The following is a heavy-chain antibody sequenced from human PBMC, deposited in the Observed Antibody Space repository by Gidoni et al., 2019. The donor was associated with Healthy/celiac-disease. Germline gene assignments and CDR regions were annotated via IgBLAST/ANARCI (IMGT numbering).Heavy chain of an antibody. Sequence: QVQLVESGGGVVQPGRSLRLSCAASGFTFRRYSLLRVRQAPGKGLACVAVISYDGSNKYYADSVKGRFTISRDNSKNTLYLQMNSLRAEDTAVYYCARDYDFWSGEKNYYYYGMDVWGQGTTVTVSS. CDR3: ARDYDFWSGEKNYYYYGMDV. D-gene: IGHD3-3*01. CDR2: ISYDGSNK. V-gene: IGHV3-30*04. J-gene: IGHJ6*02. CDR1: GFTFRRYS.